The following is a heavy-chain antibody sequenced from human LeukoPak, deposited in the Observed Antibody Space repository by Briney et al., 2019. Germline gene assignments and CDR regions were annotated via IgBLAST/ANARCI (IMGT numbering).Heavy chain of an antibody. CDR1: GVSVSSGGYS. CDR3: ARGLNYYGSGSAFDY. CDR2: IYHSGNI. Sequence: SETLSLTCAVSGVSVSSGGYSWNWIRQPPGKGLEWIGYIYHSGNIYYNPSLKHRVSISVDRSKNQVSLMLSSVTAADSAVYYCARGLNYYGSGSAFDYWGQGTLVTVSS. D-gene: IGHD3-10*01. V-gene: IGHV4-30-2*01. J-gene: IGHJ4*02.